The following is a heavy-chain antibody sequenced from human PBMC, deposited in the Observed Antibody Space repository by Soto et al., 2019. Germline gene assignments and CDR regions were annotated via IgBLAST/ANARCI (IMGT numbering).Heavy chain of an antibody. Sequence: LRLSCAASGFIFDDFAMHWVRQAPGKGLEWVSSITWNSASVAYADSVKGRFTISRDNAKNSLYLQMNNLRPEDAALYYCTKEVYGMGYYYYGMDVWGQGTTVTVSS. V-gene: IGHV3-9*01. CDR3: TKEVYGMGYYYYGMDV. CDR2: ITWNSASV. J-gene: IGHJ6*02. CDR1: GFIFDDFA. D-gene: IGHD2-8*01.